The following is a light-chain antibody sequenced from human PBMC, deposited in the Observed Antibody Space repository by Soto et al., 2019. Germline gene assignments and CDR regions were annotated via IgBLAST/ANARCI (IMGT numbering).Light chain of an antibody. CDR1: QSVSSTY. V-gene: IGKV3-20*01. CDR2: EAS. CDR3: QQSGT. J-gene: IGKJ4*01. Sequence: EIVLTQSPGTLSLSPGERATLSCRASQSVSSTYLAWYQQRPGQTPKLLIYEASTRATGIPDRFSGSGSGTDFTLTIGRLEPEDFAVYYCQQSGTFGGGTKVDIK.